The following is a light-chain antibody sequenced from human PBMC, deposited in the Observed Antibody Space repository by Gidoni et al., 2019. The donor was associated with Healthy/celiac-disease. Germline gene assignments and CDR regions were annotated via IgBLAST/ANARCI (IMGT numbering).Light chain of an antibody. CDR2: GAS. CDR1: QSVSSSY. J-gene: IGKJ3*01. Sequence: EIVFPQSPGTLSLSPGERATLSCRASQSVSSSYLAWYQQKPGQAPRLLIYGASSRATGIPDRFSGSGSGTDFTLTISRLEPEEFAVYYCQQYGSSQFTFGPXTKVDIK. V-gene: IGKV3-20*01. CDR3: QQYGSSQFT.